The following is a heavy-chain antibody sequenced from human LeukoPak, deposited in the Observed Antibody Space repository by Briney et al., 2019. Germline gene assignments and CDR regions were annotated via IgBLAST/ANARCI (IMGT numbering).Heavy chain of an antibody. D-gene: IGHD4-17*01. V-gene: IGHV3-7*01. J-gene: IGHJ4*02. CDR3: ARGGTSVTPKNFDY. Sequence: GGSLRLSCAGSGFTFSSYWMSWVRQAPGKGLEWVANIKQDGSQKYYVDSVKGRFTISRDNANNSLNLQMNSLRAEDTAVYYCARGGTSVTPKNFDYWGQGTLVTVSS. CDR1: GFTFSSYW. CDR2: IKQDGSQK.